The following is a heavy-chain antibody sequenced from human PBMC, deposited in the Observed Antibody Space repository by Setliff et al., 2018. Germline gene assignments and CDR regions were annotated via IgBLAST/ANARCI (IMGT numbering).Heavy chain of an antibody. CDR3: ASLNWNHLYYYMDV. CDR1: GGTFSSYA. CDR2: VIPIFGTA. D-gene: IGHD1-1*01. Sequence: ASVKVSCKASGGTFSSYAISWVRQAPGQGLEWMGRVIPIFGTANYAQKFQGRVTITADKSTSTAYMELSSLRSEDTAVYYCASLNWNHLYYYMDVWGKGTTVTVSS. V-gene: IGHV1-69*06. J-gene: IGHJ6*03.